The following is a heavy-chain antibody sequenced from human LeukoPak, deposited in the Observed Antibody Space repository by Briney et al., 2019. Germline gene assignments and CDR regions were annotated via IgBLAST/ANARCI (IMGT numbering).Heavy chain of an antibody. D-gene: IGHD2-2*01. J-gene: IGHJ4*02. CDR2: ISSGGTTI. V-gene: IGHV3-48*03. CDR1: GFTFSEYE. CDR3: TRGLVV. Sequence: GGSLRLSCAASGFTFSEYEMNWVRRAPGKGLEWVSDISSGGTTIFYADSVKGRFTISRDNAKNSLYLQMNSLRDEDTAIYYCTRGLVVWGQGALVTVSS.